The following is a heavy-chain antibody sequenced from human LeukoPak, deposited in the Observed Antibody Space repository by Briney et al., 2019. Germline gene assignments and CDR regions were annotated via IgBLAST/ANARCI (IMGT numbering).Heavy chain of an antibody. Sequence: PGGSLRLSCAAAGFIFSGYSMHWVRQAPGEGLEWVAVISDNGHKDYYADAVKGRFTISRDNSKNTLYLQMNSLRAEDTAVYYCAKESRAGSASDLDYWGQGTLVTVSS. CDR1: GFIFSGYS. D-gene: IGHD3-10*01. CDR2: ISDNGHKD. CDR3: AKESRAGSASDLDY. J-gene: IGHJ4*02. V-gene: IGHV3-30-3*01.